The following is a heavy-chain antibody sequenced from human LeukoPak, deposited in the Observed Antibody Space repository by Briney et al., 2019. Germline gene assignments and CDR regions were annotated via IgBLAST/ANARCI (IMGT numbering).Heavy chain of an antibody. CDR1: GFTVSSNY. V-gene: IGHV3-66*01. J-gene: IGHJ3*02. CDR3: ARDRRWLSDAFDI. CDR2: IYSGGST. D-gene: IGHD5-12*01. Sequence: GGSLRLSCAASGFTVSSNYMSWVRQAPGKGLEWVSVIYSGGSTYYADSVKGRFTNSRDNSKNTLYLQMNSLRAEDTAVYYCARDRRWLSDAFDIWGQGTMVTVSS.